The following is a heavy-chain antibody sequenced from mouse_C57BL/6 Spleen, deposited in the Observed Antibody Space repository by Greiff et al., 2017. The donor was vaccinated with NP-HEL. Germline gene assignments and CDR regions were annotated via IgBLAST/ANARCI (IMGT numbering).Heavy chain of an antibody. V-gene: IGHV1-80*01. J-gene: IGHJ3*01. CDR1: GYAFSSYW. CDR2: IYPGDGDT. CDR3: ARDLPDVAWFAY. Sequence: VQLQESGAELVKPGASVKISCKASGYAFSSYWMNWVKQRPGKGLEWIGQIYPGDGDTNYNGKFKGKATLTADKSSSTAYMQLSSLTSEDSAVYCCARDLPDVAWFAYWGQGTLVTVSA.